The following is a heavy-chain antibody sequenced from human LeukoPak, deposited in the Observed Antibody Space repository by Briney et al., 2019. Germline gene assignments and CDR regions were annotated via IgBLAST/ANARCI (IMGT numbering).Heavy chain of an antibody. J-gene: IGHJ4*02. D-gene: IGHD2-2*01. CDR3: AREHCSSTSCYPTGGEFDY. V-gene: IGHV1-8*01. Sequence: GASVKVSCKASGYTFTSYDINWVRQATGQGLEWMGWMNPNSGNTGYAQKFQGRVTMTRNTSISTAYMELSSLRSEDTAVYYCAREHCSSTSCYPTGGEFDYWGQGTLVTVSS. CDR2: MNPNSGNT. CDR1: GYTFTSYD.